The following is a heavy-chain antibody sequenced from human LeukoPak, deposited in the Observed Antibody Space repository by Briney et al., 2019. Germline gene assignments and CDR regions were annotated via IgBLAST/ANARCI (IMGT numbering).Heavy chain of an antibody. J-gene: IGHJ6*03. CDR2: IYTSGST. CDR1: GGSISSGSYY. CDR3: ARSRSTSNTIYYMDV. Sequence: SETLSLTCTVSGGSISSGSYYWSWIRQPAGKGLEWIGRIYTSGSTNYNPSLKSRVTMSVDTSKNQFSLKLSSVTAADTAVYYCARSRSTSNTIYYMDVWGKGTTVTVSS. D-gene: IGHD2-2*01. V-gene: IGHV4-61*02.